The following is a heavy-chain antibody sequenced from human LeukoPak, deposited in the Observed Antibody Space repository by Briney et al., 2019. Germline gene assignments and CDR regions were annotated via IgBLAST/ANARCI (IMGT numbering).Heavy chain of an antibody. J-gene: IGHJ5*02. Sequence: ASVKVSCKASGYTFTSYGISWVRQAPGQGLEWLGLINPSGSSTLYAQKFQGRVTMTRDMSTTTDYMELSNLRSEDTAFYYCARDNSVGDVAWWFDPWGQGTLVTVSS. D-gene: IGHD1-26*01. CDR3: ARDNSVGDVAWWFDP. CDR2: INPSGSST. CDR1: GYTFTSYG. V-gene: IGHV1-46*01.